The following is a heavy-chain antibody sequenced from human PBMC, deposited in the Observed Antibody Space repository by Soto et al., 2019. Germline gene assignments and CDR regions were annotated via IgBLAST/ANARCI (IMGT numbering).Heavy chain of an antibody. CDR1: GYTFTRYD. J-gene: IGHJ5*02. Sequence: QVQLVQSGAEVKKPGASVKVSCKASGYTFTRYDINWVRQATGQGLEWMGWMNPNSGNTGYAQKYQGRVTMTRNTSISKANMGLSSLAFEDTAVYYCARGVVVVAATGWFDPWGQGTLVTVSS. V-gene: IGHV1-8*01. CDR2: MNPNSGNT. D-gene: IGHD2-15*01. CDR3: ARGVVVVAATGWFDP.